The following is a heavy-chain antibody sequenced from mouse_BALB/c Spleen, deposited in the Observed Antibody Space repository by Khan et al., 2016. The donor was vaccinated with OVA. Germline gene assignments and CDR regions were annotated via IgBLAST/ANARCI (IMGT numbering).Heavy chain of an antibody. CDR1: GYTFTSYW. CDR3: ARENYYGSSHYAMDY. D-gene: IGHD1-1*01. V-gene: IGHV1S41*01. Sequence: DLVKPGASVKLSCKASGYTFTSYWINWIKQRPGQGLEWIGRISPGNGTPYYNEKFKGKATLTVDTSSSTADIQLSSLSSEDSAVYCWARENYYGSSHYAMDYWGQGTSVTVPS. J-gene: IGHJ4*01. CDR2: ISPGNGTP.